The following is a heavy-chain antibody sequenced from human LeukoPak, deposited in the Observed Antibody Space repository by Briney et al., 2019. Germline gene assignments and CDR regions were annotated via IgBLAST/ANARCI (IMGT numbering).Heavy chain of an antibody. CDR1: GFTFSNHW. CDR3: ARGDDYGNYLVEY. Sequence: GGSLRLSCVASGFTFSNHWMHWVRQAPGKGLVWVSRINVDESAISYADSVKGRFTISRDNAKNTLFLQMSSLRAEDTAVYYCARGDDYGNYLVEYWGQGTLVTVSS. D-gene: IGHD4-11*01. CDR2: INVDESAI. J-gene: IGHJ4*02. V-gene: IGHV3-74*01.